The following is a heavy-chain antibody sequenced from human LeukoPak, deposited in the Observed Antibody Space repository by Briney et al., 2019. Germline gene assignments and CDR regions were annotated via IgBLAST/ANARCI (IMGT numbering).Heavy chain of an antibody. CDR3: ARYYGDYGGFDY. D-gene: IGHD4-17*01. CDR2: IWFDGSKN. CDR1: GITFSRHG. Sequence: GGSLRLSCAASGITFSRHGMHWVRQAPGKGLEWVAAIWFDGSKNYYADSVKGRFTISRDNTKNTLYLQMNYPRADDTAVYFCARYYGDYGGFDYWGQGTLVTVSS. V-gene: IGHV3-33*01. J-gene: IGHJ4*02.